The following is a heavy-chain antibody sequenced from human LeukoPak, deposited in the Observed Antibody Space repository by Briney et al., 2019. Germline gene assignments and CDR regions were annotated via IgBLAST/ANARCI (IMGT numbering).Heavy chain of an antibody. D-gene: IGHD5-18*01. CDR3: AIPRGYSYGYGEGY. CDR2: IYYSGSA. Sequence: SETLSLTCTVSGGSISSSSYYWGWIRQPPGKGLEWIGSIYYSGSAYYNPSLKSRVTISVDTSKNQFSLKLSSVTAADTAVYYCAIPRGYSYGYGEGYWGQGTLVTVSS. J-gene: IGHJ4*02. CDR1: GGSISSSSYY. V-gene: IGHV4-39*01.